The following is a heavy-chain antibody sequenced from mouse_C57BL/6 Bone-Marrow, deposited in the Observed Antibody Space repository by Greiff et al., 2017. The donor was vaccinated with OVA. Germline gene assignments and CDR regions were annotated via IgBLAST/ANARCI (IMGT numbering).Heavy chain of an antibody. CDR2: INPSNGGT. J-gene: IGHJ1*03. V-gene: IGHV1-53*01. CDR1: GYTFTSYW. Sequence: QVQLQQPGTELVKPGASVKLSCKASGYTFTSYWMHWVKQRPGHGLEWIGNINPSNGGTNYNEKFKSKATLTVDKSSSTAYMQLSSLTSEDSAVYYCARNLYYYGSSYWYFDVWGTGTTVTVSS. CDR3: ARNLYYYGSSYWYFDV. D-gene: IGHD1-1*01.